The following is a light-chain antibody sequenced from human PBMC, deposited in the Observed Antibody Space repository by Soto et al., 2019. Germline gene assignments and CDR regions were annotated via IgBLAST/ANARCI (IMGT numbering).Light chain of an antibody. V-gene: IGKV2-28*01. CDR2: LGS. CDR1: QRLLHSNGNTF. CDR3: MQALQSPYT. Sequence: EIVMTQSPPSLTVTPGEPASISCRSSQRLLHSNGNTFLVWYLQKPGKSPQLLIYLGSNRASGVPDRVSGSEAGTDFTLKISRVEAEDVGVYYCMQALQSPYTFGQGTKLEIK. J-gene: IGKJ2*01.